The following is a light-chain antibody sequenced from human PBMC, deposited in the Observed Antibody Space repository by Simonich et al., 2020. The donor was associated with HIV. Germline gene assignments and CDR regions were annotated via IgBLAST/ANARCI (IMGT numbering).Light chain of an antibody. J-gene: IGKJ5*01. CDR2: GAS. CDR1: QSVSSNY. Sequence: EIVLTQSPGTLSLSPGERATLSCRASQSVSSNYLAWYQQKSGQAPRLLIYGASSRATGITDRFSGSGSGTDFTLTISSLEPEDFAVYYCQQRYNWPPITFGQGTRLEMK. CDR3: QQRYNWPPIT. V-gene: IGKV3D-20*02.